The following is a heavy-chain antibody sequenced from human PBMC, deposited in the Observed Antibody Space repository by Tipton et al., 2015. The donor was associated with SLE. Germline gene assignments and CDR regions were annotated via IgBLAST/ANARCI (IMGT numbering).Heavy chain of an antibody. CDR2: ISYDGSNK. CDR3: ARDQGVATIRGSFDY. CDR1: GFSFSSYA. D-gene: IGHD5-12*01. V-gene: IGHV3-30-3*01. J-gene: IGHJ4*02. Sequence: SLRLSCVASGFSFSSYAMHWVRQAPGKGLEWVAVISYDGSNKYYADSVKGRFTISRDNSKNTLYLQMNSLRAEDTAVYYCARDQGVATIRGSFDYWGQGTLVTVSS.